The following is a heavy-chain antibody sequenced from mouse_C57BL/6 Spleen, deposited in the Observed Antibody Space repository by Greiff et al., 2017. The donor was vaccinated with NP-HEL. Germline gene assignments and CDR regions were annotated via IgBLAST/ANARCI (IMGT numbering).Heavy chain of an antibody. CDR2: INPYNGDT. J-gene: IGHJ3*01. Sequence: VQLQQSGPELVKPGDSVKISCKASGYSFTGYFMNWVMQSHGKSLEWIGRINPYNGDTFYNQKFKGKATLTVDKSSSTAHMELRSLTSEDSAVYYCARSTGTGPWFAYWGQGTLVTVSA. V-gene: IGHV1-20*01. CDR3: ARSTGTGPWFAY. D-gene: IGHD4-1*01. CDR1: GYSFTGYF.